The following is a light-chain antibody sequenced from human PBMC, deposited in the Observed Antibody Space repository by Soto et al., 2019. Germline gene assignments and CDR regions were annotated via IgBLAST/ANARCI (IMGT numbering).Light chain of an antibody. CDR1: SSDVGAYNY. CDR2: EVS. V-gene: IGLV2-8*01. J-gene: IGLJ3*02. CDR3: TSYAGSNIWV. Sequence: QSALTQPPSASGSPGQSVTISCTGTSSDVGAYNYVSWYQQYPGKAPKLMIYEVSKRPSGVPDRCAGSKSGKTASLTVSGLQPEDEADYYCTSYAGSNIWVFGGGTQLTVL.